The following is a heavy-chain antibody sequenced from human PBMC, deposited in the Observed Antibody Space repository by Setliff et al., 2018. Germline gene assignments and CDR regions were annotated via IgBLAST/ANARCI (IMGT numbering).Heavy chain of an antibody. CDR2: IYTSGST. CDR1: GGSISSGSYY. J-gene: IGHJ4*02. D-gene: IGHD2-2*01. Sequence: SETLSLTCTVSGGSISSGSYYWSWIRQPAGKGLEWIGHIYTSGSTNYNPSLKSRVTISVDTSKNQFSLKLSSVTAADTAAYYCATNPYQLLNFDYWGQGTLVTGSS. CDR3: ATNPYQLLNFDY. V-gene: IGHV4-61*09.